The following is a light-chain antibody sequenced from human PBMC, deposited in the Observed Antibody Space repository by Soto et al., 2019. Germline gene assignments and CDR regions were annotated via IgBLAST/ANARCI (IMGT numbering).Light chain of an antibody. V-gene: IGKV3-15*01. CDR3: QQYNNWPPDLT. CDR2: GAS. CDR1: QSVSSN. Sequence: EIVMTQSPATLSVSPGERATLSCRASQSVSSNLAWYQQKPGQAPRLLIYGASTRATGIPARFSGSGSGTEFTLNISSLQSEDFAVYYCQQYNNWPPDLTFGGGTKVEIK. J-gene: IGKJ4*01.